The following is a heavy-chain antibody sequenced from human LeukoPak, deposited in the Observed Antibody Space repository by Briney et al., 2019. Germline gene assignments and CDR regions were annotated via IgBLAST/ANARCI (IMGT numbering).Heavy chain of an antibody. J-gene: IGHJ4*02. CDR1: GGSISSGSYY. V-gene: IGHV4-61*02. D-gene: IGHD2-2*01. CDR2: IYTGGST. CDR3: ARSDCSSATCHAPKYDY. Sequence: SETLSLTCTVSGGSISSGSYYWTWIRQPAGKGLEWLGRIYTGGSTNYNPSLKSRATISVDSSKNHFSLRLNSVTAADTAVYYCARSDCSSATCHAPKYDYWGQGTLVTVSS.